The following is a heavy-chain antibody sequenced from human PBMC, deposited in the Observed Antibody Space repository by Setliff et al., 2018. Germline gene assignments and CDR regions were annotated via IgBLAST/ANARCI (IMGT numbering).Heavy chain of an antibody. CDR2: INHSGST. V-gene: IGHV4-34*01. CDR3: ARNWHWGFDP. D-gene: IGHD1-7*01. J-gene: IGHJ5*02. Sequence: SETLSLTCAVYGGSFSGYYWSWIRQPPGKGLEWIGEINHSGSTNYNPSLKSRVTISVDKSKNQLSLDLTSVTAADTAVYYCARNWHWGFDPWGRGALVTVSS. CDR1: GGSFSGYY.